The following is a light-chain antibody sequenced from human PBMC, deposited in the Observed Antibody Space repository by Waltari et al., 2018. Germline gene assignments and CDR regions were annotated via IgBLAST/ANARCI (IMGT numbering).Light chain of an antibody. CDR1: HSVISSY. V-gene: IGKV3-20*01. Sequence: EMMLTQSPGTLSLSPGERVTLSCRASHSVISSYLPWYQQKPGPAPRLVIYGASSMATGIPVRFSGSGSETDFTFTISRLEPEDFAVYYCQKYGSSLWTFGQGTKVEI. CDR3: QKYGSSLWT. CDR2: GAS. J-gene: IGKJ1*01.